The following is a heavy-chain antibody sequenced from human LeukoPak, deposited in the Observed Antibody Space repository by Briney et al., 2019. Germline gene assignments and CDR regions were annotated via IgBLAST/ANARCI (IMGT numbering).Heavy chain of an antibody. D-gene: IGHD3-9*01. CDR3: ARERVRYDILTGYYKDAFDI. CDR1: GGSISSGDYY. Sequence: SQTLSLTCTVSGGSISSGDYYWSWIRQPPGKGLEWIGYMYYSGSTYYNPSLKSRVTISVDTSKNQFSLKLSSVTAADTAVYYCARERVRYDILTGYYKDAFDIWGQGTMVTVSS. J-gene: IGHJ3*02. V-gene: IGHV4-30-4*01. CDR2: MYYSGST.